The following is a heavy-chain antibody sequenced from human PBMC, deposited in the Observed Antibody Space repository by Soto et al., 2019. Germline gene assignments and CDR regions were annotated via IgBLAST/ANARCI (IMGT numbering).Heavy chain of an antibody. J-gene: IGHJ6*02. V-gene: IGHV1-2*02. CDR2: INANSGGT. D-gene: IGHD2-15*01. CDR3: ARDSGSWFNGDMDV. CDR1: GYAFTGYY. Sequence: QVQLVQSGAEVKKPGASVEVSCKASGYAFTGYYIHWVRQAPGQGLEWMGWINANSGGTNYAQKFEERVTMTSDTSITTAYMELQRLKSDDTAVYYCARDSGSWFNGDMDVWGQGTTVTVSS.